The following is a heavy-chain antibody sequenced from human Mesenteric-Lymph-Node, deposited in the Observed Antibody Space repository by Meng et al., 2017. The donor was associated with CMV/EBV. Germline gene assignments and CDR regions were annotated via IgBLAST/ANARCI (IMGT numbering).Heavy chain of an antibody. V-gene: IGHV3-23*03. J-gene: IGHJ6*02. CDR3: ARGGCSKTTCPYCPYYYSYGMDV. Sequence: GESLKISCAASGFTFSSYSMTWVRQAPGKGLEWVSVIFTDSSNKHYAGSVKGRFTISRDDSKNMVYLQMNSLRAEDTAVYYCARGGCSKTTCPYCPYYYSYGMDVWGQETTVTVSS. D-gene: IGHD2-2*01. CDR2: IFTDSSNK. CDR1: GFTFSSYS.